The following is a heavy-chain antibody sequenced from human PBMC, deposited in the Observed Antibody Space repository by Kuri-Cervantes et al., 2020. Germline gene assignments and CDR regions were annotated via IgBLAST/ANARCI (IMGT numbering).Heavy chain of an antibody. CDR1: GFTFDDYA. CDR3: ARSPNDYGDYYYYYGMDV. Sequence: SLKISCAASGFTFDDYAMHWVRQAPGKGLEWVSGISWNSGSIGYADSVKGRFTISRDNAQNSLYLQMNSLRAEDTAVYYCARSPNDYGDYYYYYGMDVWGQGTTVTVSS. J-gene: IGHJ6*02. D-gene: IGHD4-17*01. V-gene: IGHV3-9*01. CDR2: ISWNSGSI.